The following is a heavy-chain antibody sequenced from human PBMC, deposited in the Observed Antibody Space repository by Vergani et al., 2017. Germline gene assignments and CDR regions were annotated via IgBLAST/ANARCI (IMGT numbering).Heavy chain of an antibody. V-gene: IGHV3-30*03. J-gene: IGHJ3*01. CDR3: ARNPRPRCINSVCRYVFDV. Sequence: QEQLMESGGGGVQPGGSLRLSCEGSRFNFNDYVIQWVRQAPGKGLEWVATVSYDGYNEYYADSVRGRFTISRDNSRNTVSLQMDSLRLEDTAVYYCARNPRPRCINSVCRYVFDVGGHGTKVTVSS. CDR2: VSYDGYNE. D-gene: IGHD1-1*01. CDR1: RFNFNDYV.